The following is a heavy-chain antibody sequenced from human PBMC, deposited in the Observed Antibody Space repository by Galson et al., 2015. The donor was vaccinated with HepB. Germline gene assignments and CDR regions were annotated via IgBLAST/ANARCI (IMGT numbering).Heavy chain of an antibody. D-gene: IGHD3-3*01. V-gene: IGHV1-58*02. CDR3: AADSYYDFWSTKGDYYGMDV. CDR1: GFTFSSST. CDR2: IVVGRGNT. J-gene: IGHJ6*02. Sequence: SVKVSCKASGFTFSSSTMQWVRQARGQRLEWIGSIVVGRGNTNFAQKFQERVTITRDMSTSTAYMELSSLRSEDTAVYYCAADSYYDFWSTKGDYYGMDVWGQGTTVTVSS.